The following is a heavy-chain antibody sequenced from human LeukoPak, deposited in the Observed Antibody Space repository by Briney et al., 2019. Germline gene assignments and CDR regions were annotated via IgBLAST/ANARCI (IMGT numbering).Heavy chain of an antibody. J-gene: IGHJ4*02. CDR1: GFTFSNYA. V-gene: IGHV3-23*01. D-gene: IGHD3-9*01. CDR2: ISGSGGST. CDR3: ASRYYDILTGSSPDY. Sequence: RSGGSLRLSCAASGFTFSNYAMSWVRQAPGKGLEWVSAISGSGGSTYYADSVKGRFTISRDNAKNSLYLQMNSLRAEDTAVYYCASRYYDILTGSSPDYWGQGTLVTVSS.